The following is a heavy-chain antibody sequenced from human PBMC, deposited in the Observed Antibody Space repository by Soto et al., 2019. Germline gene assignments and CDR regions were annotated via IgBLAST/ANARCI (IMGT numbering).Heavy chain of an antibody. J-gene: IGHJ4*02. CDR2: INEDGSKK. Sequence: GGSLRLSCAASRFTFTRYLMSWVRQAPGKGLEWVANINEDGSKKNYVDSVKGRFTISRDNTKNSFYLHMNSLRAEDTAVYYCARAGWWGKGTLVTVSS. D-gene: IGHD2-15*01. CDR1: RFTFTRYL. V-gene: IGHV3-7*01. CDR3: ARAGW.